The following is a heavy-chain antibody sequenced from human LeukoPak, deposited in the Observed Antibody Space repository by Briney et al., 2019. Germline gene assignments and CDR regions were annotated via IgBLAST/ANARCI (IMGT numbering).Heavy chain of an antibody. J-gene: IGHJ5*02. CDR2: IYYSGST. V-gene: IGHV4-61*01. Sequence: PSETLSLTCTVSGGSVSSGSYYWSWIRQPPGKGLEWIGYIYYSGSTNYNPSLKSRVTISVDTSKNQFSLKLSSVTAADTAVYYCARQYSDWFDHWGQGTLVTVSS. D-gene: IGHD2-21*01. CDR1: GGSVSSGSYY. CDR3: ARQYSDWFDH.